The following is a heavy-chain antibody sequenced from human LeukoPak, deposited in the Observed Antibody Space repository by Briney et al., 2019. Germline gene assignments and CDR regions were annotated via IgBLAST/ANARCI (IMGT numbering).Heavy chain of an antibody. V-gene: IGHV4-34*01. CDR1: GGSFSGYY. CDR2: INHSGST. J-gene: IGHJ4*02. D-gene: IGHD3-3*01. CDR3: ARDLGDFWSGYYFDY. Sequence: SETLSLTCAVYGGSFSGYYWSWIRQPPGKGLEWIGEINHSGSTDYNPSLKSRVTISVDTSKNQFSLKLSSVTAADTAVYYCARDLGDFWSGYYFDYWGQGTLVTVSS.